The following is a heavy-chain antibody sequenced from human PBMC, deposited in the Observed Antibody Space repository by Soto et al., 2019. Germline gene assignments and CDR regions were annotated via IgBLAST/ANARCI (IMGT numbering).Heavy chain of an antibody. Sequence: EVQLVESGGGLVQPGGSLRLSCAASGFTFSSYWMSWVRQAPGKGLEWVANIKQDGSEKYYVDSVKGRFTISRDNAKNSLYLQMNSLRAEDTAVYYCAGGSLEYYDSRGAFDIWGQGTMVTVSS. CDR1: GFTFSSYW. D-gene: IGHD3-22*01. V-gene: IGHV3-7*05. CDR2: IKQDGSEK. J-gene: IGHJ3*02. CDR3: AGGSLEYYDSRGAFDI.